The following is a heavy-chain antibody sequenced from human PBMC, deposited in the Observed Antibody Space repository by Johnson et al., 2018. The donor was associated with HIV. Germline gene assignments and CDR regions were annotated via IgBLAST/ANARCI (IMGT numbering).Heavy chain of an antibody. CDR3: THYSGSFYMGAFDI. J-gene: IGHJ3*02. V-gene: IGHV3-9*01. Sequence: VESGGGLVQPGRSLRLSCAASGFTFDDFAMHWVRQAPGKGLEWVSGISWNSGSTGYADSVKGRFTISRDNTKNSLYLQMNSLRAEDTALYYCTHYSGSFYMGAFDIWGQGTMVTVSS. CDR2: ISWNSGST. D-gene: IGHD1-26*01. CDR1: GFTFDDFA.